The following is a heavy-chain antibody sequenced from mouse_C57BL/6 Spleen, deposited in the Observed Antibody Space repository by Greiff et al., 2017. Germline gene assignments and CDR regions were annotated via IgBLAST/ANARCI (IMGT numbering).Heavy chain of an antibody. CDR1: GYTFTSYW. CDR2: IYPGNSDT. D-gene: IGHD6-1*01. V-gene: IGHV1-5*01. CDR3: TRSDPVATDFDY. J-gene: IGHJ2*01. Sequence: VQLQQSGTVLVRPGASVKMSCKTSGYTFTSYWMHWVKQRPGQGLEWIGAIYPGNSDTSYNQKFKGKATLTAVTSASTAYMELSSLTNEDSAVYYCTRSDPVATDFDYWGQGTTLTVSS.